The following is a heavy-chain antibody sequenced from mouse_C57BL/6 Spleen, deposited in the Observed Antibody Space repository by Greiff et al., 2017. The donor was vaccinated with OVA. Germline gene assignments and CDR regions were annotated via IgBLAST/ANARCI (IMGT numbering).Heavy chain of an antibody. J-gene: IGHJ4*01. CDR2: IWSGGST. Sequence: QVQLKESGPGLVQPSQSLSITCTVSGFSLTSYGVHWVRQSPGKGLEWLGVIWSGGSTDYTAAFISRLSISKDNSKSQVFFKMNSLQADDTAIYYCARTYDYFYAMDYGGQGTSVTVSS. D-gene: IGHD2-4*01. V-gene: IGHV2-2*01. CDR1: GFSLTSYG. CDR3: ARTYDYFYAMDY.